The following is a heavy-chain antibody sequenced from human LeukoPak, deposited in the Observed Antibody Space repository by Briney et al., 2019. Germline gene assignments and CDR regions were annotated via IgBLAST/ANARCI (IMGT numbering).Heavy chain of an antibody. Sequence: PGGSLRLSCAASGFTFSSYGMSWVRQAPGKGLEWVSAISGSGGSTYYADSVKGRFTISRDNAKNSLYLQMNSLRAEDTAVYYCASLADIAAAREFDYWGQGTLVTVSS. CDR3: ASLADIAAAREFDY. CDR2: ISGSGGST. V-gene: IGHV3-23*01. J-gene: IGHJ4*02. D-gene: IGHD6-13*01. CDR1: GFTFSSYG.